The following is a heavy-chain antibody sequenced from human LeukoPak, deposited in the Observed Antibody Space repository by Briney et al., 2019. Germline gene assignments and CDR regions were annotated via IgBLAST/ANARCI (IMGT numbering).Heavy chain of an antibody. J-gene: IGHJ4*02. Sequence: GASVKVSCKASGGTFSSYAISWVRQAPGQGLEWMGRIIPIFGIANYAQKFQGRVTITADKSTSTAYMELSSLRSEDTAVYYCARGTRWREAAAEQYGGPYFDYWGQGTLVTVSS. V-gene: IGHV1-69*04. D-gene: IGHD6-13*01. CDR2: IIPIFGIA. CDR3: ARGTRWREAAAEQYGGPYFDY. CDR1: GGTFSSYA.